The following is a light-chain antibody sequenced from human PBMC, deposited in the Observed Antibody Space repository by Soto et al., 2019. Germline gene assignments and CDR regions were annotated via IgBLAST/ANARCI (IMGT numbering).Light chain of an antibody. Sequence: DFQMTQSPSSLSASVGDRVTITCRASQGINTHLAWFQQKPGKVPKVLIYAVSTLQSGVPSRFSGSGSGTDFTLTISSLQPENVATYYCQNYNSAPPAVTFGGGTKVEIK. V-gene: IGKV1-27*01. J-gene: IGKJ4*01. CDR2: AVS. CDR3: QNYNSAPPAVT. CDR1: QGINTH.